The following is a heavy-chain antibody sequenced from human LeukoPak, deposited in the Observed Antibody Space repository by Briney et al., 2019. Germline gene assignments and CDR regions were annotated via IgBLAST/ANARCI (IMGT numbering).Heavy chain of an antibody. J-gene: IGHJ5*02. CDR1: GGSINNHY. V-gene: IGHV4-59*08. CDR3: ARHSNWNGGVDWFDP. Sequence: SETLSLTCIVSGGSINNHYWTWIRQTPGKGLEWIGDIHYTGTTKYNPSLKSRVTLSIDTSENQLSLRLNSVTAADTAVYYCARHSNWNGGVDWFDPWGQGTQVTVSS. D-gene: IGHD1-20*01. CDR2: IHYTGTT.